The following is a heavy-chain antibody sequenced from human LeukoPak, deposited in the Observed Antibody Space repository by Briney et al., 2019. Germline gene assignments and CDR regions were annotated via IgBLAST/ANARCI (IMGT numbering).Heavy chain of an antibody. V-gene: IGHV3-23*01. D-gene: IGHD5-12*01. Sequence: TGGSLRLSCAASGFTVSSNYMSWVRHAPGKGLEWVSAISGSAGSTYYADSVKGRFTISRDNSKNTLSLQMNSLRVEDTAVYYCAKGKSGYSGHTIFSYWGQGTLVTVSS. CDR3: AKGKSGYSGHTIFSY. CDR1: GFTVSSNY. J-gene: IGHJ4*02. CDR2: ISGSAGST.